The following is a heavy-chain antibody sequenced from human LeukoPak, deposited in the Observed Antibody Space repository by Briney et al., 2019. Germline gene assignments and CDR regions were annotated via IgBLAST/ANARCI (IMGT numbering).Heavy chain of an antibody. CDR3: AREPSHLGIDN. D-gene: IGHD3-3*02. Sequence: GGSLRLSCAASGFTFSQYWMSWVRQAPGKGLEWVANIKPDGSEKHYVDSVKGRFSISRDNTKNSLFLQISSLRGEDSAVYYCAREPSHLGIDNWGQGTRVIVSS. V-gene: IGHV3-7*01. CDR2: IKPDGSEK. CDR1: GFTFSQYW. J-gene: IGHJ4*02.